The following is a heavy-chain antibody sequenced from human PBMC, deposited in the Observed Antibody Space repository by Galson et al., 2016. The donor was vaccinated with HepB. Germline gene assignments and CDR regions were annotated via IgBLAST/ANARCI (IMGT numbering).Heavy chain of an antibody. J-gene: IGHJ5*02. CDR1: GFSLSTSGVG. D-gene: IGHD6-13*01. Sequence: PALVKPTQTLTLTCTFSGFSLSTSGVGVGWIRQPPGKALEWLALIYWDDDRSYSTSLKSRLTITKDTSKNQVVLRMTNMDPVDTATYYCAHSAAPGSANWFDPWGQGTLVTVSP. CDR2: IYWDDDR. CDR3: AHSAAPGSANWFDP. V-gene: IGHV2-5*02.